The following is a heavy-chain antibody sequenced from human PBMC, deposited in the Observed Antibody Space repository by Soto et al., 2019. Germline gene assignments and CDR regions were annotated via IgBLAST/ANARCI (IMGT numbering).Heavy chain of an antibody. J-gene: IGHJ4*02. D-gene: IGHD4-17*01. Sequence: GGSLRLSCAASGFTFSDYYMSWIRQAPGKGLEWVSYISSSSSYTNYTDSVKGRFTISRDNAKNSLFLQMNSLRAEDTAVYYCARDSVYYGDHELNYFASWGQGTLVTVSS. V-gene: IGHV3-11*05. CDR3: ARDSVYYGDHELNYFAS. CDR2: ISSSSSYT. CDR1: GFTFSDYY.